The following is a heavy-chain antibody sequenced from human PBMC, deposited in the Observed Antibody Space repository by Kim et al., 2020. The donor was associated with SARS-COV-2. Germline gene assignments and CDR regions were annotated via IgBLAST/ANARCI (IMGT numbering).Heavy chain of an antibody. Sequence: ADSVKGRFTISRDNAKNSLYLQMNSLRDEDTAVYYCARTGWFGKLDETDYWGQGTLVTVSS. CDR3: ARTGWFGKLDETDY. V-gene: IGHV3-48*02. D-gene: IGHD3-10*01. J-gene: IGHJ4*02.